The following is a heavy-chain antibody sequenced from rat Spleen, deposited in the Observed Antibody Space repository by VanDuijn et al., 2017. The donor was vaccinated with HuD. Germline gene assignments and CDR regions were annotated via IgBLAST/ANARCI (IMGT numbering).Heavy chain of an antibody. CDR2: IINTGGST. J-gene: IGHJ1*01. V-gene: IGHV5-31*01. Sequence: EVQLVESGGGLVQPGRSLKLSCAASGFTFNNYWMTWIRQAPGKGLEWVASIINTGGSTYYPDSVKGRFTISRDNAKSTLYLQMDSLRSEDTATYYCTRHYTTDYYWYFDFWGPGTMVTVSS. D-gene: IGHD1-6*01. CDR3: TRHYTTDYYWYFDF. CDR1: GFTFNNYW.